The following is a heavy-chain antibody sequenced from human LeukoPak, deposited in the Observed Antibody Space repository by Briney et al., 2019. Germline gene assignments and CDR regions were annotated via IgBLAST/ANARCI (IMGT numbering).Heavy chain of an antibody. V-gene: IGHV3-23*01. J-gene: IGHJ4*02. CDR2: INNNGATT. CDR1: GFTFGSEA. CDR3: ARIEGSAAATSGLD. Sequence: GGSLRLSCAVSGFTFGSEAMSWVRQAPGKGLEWVSAINNNGATTYYADSVKGRFIISRDNSKNTLWLQMNGLRAEDTAIYYCARIEGSAAATSGLDWGQGTLVTVSS. D-gene: IGHD6-13*01.